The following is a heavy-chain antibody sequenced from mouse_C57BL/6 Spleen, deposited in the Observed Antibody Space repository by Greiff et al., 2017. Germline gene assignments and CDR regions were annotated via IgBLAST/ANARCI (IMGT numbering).Heavy chain of an antibody. CDR1: GFNIKDYY. Sequence: VQLKQSGAELVRPGASVKLSCTASGFNIKDYYMHWVKQRPEQGLEWIGRIDPEDGDTEYAPKFQGKATMTADTSSNTAYLQLSSLTSEDTAVYYCTTRDYGSSRYFDVWGTGTTVTVSS. J-gene: IGHJ1*03. D-gene: IGHD1-1*01. CDR2: IDPEDGDT. V-gene: IGHV14-1*01. CDR3: TTRDYGSSRYFDV.